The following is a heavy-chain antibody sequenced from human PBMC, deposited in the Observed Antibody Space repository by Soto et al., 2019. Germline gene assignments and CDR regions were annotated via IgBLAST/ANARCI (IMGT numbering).Heavy chain of an antibody. D-gene: IGHD3-10*01. Sequence: GGSLRLSCAASGFTFSSYAMSWVRQAPGKGLEWVSAISGSGGSTYYADSVKGRFTISRDNSKNTLYLQMNSLRAEDTAVYYCANRPYGSGSYLPSDYWGQGTLVTVSS. CDR1: GFTFSSYA. CDR2: ISGSGGST. CDR3: ANRPYGSGSYLPSDY. J-gene: IGHJ4*02. V-gene: IGHV3-23*01.